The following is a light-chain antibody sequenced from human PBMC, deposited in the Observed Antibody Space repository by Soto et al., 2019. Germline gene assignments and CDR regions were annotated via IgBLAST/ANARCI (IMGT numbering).Light chain of an antibody. J-gene: IGKJ5*01. Sequence: DIVLTQSPGPLSLSPGERATLSCRASQSVTTNYLAWYQQKPGQAPRLLIDGASSRATGVPDRFSGTGSGTDFTLTISKLEPEDFAVFYCQQYGNSPITFGQGTRLEIK. V-gene: IGKV3-20*01. CDR3: QQYGNSPIT. CDR2: GAS. CDR1: QSVTTNY.